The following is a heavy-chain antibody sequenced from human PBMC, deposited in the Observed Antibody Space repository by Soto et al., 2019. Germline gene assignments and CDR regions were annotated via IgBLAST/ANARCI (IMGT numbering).Heavy chain of an antibody. J-gene: IGHJ6*02. CDR3: ARDRITVNVDYYYDMDV. CDR2: ISSGGGNK. V-gene: IGHV3-30-3*01. D-gene: IGHD6-19*01. CDR1: GFTFSSSA. Sequence: QVQLVESGGGVVQPGRSLRLSCAAAGFTFSSSAMHWVRQAPGKGLEWVALISSGGGNKNYADSVKGRFTISRDNSKNTMYLKMNGLRAEDTAVYYCARDRITVNVDYYYDMDVWGQGTTVTVSS.